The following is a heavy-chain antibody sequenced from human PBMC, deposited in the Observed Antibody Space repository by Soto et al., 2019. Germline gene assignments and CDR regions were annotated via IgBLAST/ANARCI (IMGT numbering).Heavy chain of an antibody. D-gene: IGHD2-15*01. J-gene: IGHJ3*02. CDR3: ARDGPLSCSGGRCYSGAFDI. V-gene: IGHV1-18*01. CDR2: ISAYNGNT. CDR1: GYTCTSYG. Sequence: GASVKVSCKASGYTCTSYGISWVRQAPGQGLEWMGWISAYNGNTNYAQKLQGRVTMTTDTSTSTAYMELRSLRSDDTAVYYCARDGPLSCSGGRCYSGAFDIWGPGTMVTVSS.